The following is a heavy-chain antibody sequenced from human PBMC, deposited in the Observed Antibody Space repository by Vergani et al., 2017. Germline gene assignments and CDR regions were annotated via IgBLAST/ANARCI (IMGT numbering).Heavy chain of an antibody. J-gene: IGHJ6*02. CDR2: ISSSSSYI. Sequence: EVQLVESGGGLVKPGGSLRLSCAASGFTFSSYSMNWVRQAPGKGLEWVSSISSSSSYIYYADSVKGRFTISRDNAKNSLYLQMTSLRAEDTAVYYCARDPLDSSGWSGTVDPYYYYGMDVWGQGTTVTVSS. D-gene: IGHD6-19*01. V-gene: IGHV3-21*01. CDR3: ARDPLDSSGWSGTVDPYYYYGMDV. CDR1: GFTFSSYS.